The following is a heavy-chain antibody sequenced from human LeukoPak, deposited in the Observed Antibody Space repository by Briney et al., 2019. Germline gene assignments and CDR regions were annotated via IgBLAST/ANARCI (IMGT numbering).Heavy chain of an antibody. D-gene: IGHD3-10*01. CDR1: GGSITTYF. J-gene: IGHJ4*02. CDR2: IYYTGNT. V-gene: IGHV4-59*01. CDR3: AGARGGAYGFAFDS. Sequence: SETLSLTCTVPGGSITTYFWSWIRQPPGKGLECIGYIYYTGNTNYSPSLRNRVTISVDTSKNQFSLKLNSVTAADTALYFCAGARGGAYGFAFDSWGQGTLVTVAS.